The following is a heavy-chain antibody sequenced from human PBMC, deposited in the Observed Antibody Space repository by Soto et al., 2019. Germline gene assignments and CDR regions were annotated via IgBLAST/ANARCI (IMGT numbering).Heavy chain of an antibody. CDR1: GGSISSYY. CDR3: ASRSSGYYYGMDV. CDR2: IGYSGST. Sequence: QVQLQESGPGLVKPSETLSLTCTVSGGSISSYYWTWIRQPPGKGLEWIGYIGYSGSTIYNPSLRRRVTIPVDTSRNQFAPKLSAATAADTALYYCASRSSGYYYGMDVWGQGTTVTVSS. V-gene: IGHV4-59*08. D-gene: IGHD3-22*01. J-gene: IGHJ6*02.